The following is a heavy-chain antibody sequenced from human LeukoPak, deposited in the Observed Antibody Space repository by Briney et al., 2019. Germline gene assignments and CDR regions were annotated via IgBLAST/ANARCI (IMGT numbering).Heavy chain of an antibody. CDR2: IYTSGST. Sequence: SETLSLTCTVSGDSISSDYWSWIRQPAGKGLEWIGRIYTSGSTNYNPSLKSRVTISVDTSKNQFSLKLNSVTAADTAVYFCASSKKGGGSGYWGQGTLVTVSS. D-gene: IGHD2-15*01. V-gene: IGHV4-4*07. CDR1: GDSISSDY. J-gene: IGHJ4*02. CDR3: ASSKKGGGSGY.